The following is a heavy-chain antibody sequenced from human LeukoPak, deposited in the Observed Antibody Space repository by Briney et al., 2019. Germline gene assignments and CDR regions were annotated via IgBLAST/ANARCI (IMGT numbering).Heavy chain of an antibody. CDR2: IIPIFGTA. Sequence: GGSLRLSCAASGGTFSSYAISWVRQAPGQGLEWMGGIIPIFGTANYAQKFQGRVTITADESTSTAYMELSSLRSEDTAVYYCARPPHGYYDSSGYYYEEYYFDYWGQGTLVTVSS. CDR1: GGTFSSYA. D-gene: IGHD3-22*01. V-gene: IGHV1-69*01. CDR3: ARPPHGYYDSSGYYYEEYYFDY. J-gene: IGHJ4*02.